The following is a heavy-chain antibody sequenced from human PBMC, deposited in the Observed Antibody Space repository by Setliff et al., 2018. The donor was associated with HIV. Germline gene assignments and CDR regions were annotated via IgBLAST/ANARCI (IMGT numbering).Heavy chain of an antibody. CDR2: INEDGGEK. CDR1: GFTFRRHW. V-gene: IGHV3-7*03. J-gene: IGHJ6*03. D-gene: IGHD1-26*01. CDR3: ARRAYSGSYYSHHYYMDV. Sequence: GGSLRLSSAASGFTFRRHWMSWVRQVPGKGLEWVANINEDGGEKYYLGSVWGRFTTSRDNAQNSLYLQMNSLRAEDTALYYRARRAYSGSYYSHHYYMDVWGKGTTVTVSS.